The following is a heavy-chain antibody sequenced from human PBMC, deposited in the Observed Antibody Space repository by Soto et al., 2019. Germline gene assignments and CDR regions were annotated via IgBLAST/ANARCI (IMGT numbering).Heavy chain of an antibody. J-gene: IGHJ4*02. CDR2: ISAYNGNT. D-gene: IGHD1-26*01. Sequence: QVQLVQSGAEVKKPGASVKVSCKASGYSFTSYGISWVRQAPGQGLEWMGWISAYNGNTNYAQKFQGRVTKTTDTAPSTVYMALRSRGNDDTAVYYRARNLALGLSDYWGQGTLVTVSS. CDR1: GYSFTSYG. V-gene: IGHV1-18*01. CDR3: ARNLALGLSDY.